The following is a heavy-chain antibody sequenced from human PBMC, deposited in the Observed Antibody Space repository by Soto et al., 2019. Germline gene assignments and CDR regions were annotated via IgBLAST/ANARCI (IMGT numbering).Heavy chain of an antibody. D-gene: IGHD3-3*01. CDR2: ISGSGGST. CDR3: AKDPARNTIFGMAFDY. Sequence: SGGSLILSCAASGFTFSNYAMSWVRQAPGKGLEWVSDISGSGGSTYYADSVKGRFTISRDNSKNTLYLQMNSLRAEDTAVYYCAKDPARNTIFGMAFDYWGQGTMVTVSS. CDR1: GFTFSNYA. J-gene: IGHJ4*02. V-gene: IGHV3-23*01.